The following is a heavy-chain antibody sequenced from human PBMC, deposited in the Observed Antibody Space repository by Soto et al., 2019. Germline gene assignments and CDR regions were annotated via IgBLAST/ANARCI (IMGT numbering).Heavy chain of an antibody. D-gene: IGHD1-26*01. CDR1: GGSITSSSYY. CDR3: ATQEVGGSYVYTFDP. J-gene: IGHJ5*02. Sequence: QLHLRESGPGLVKPSETLSLTCTVSGGSITSSSYYWGWIRQPPGKGLEWIGSIYYSGSTYYNPSLKSRFTISVDTSKNQSSLKLSSVTAADTAVYYCATQEVGGSYVYTFDPWGQGTLVTVSS. CDR2: IYYSGST. V-gene: IGHV4-39*01.